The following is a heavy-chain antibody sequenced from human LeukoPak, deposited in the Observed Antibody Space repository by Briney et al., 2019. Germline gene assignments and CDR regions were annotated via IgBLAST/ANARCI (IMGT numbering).Heavy chain of an antibody. CDR3: TTSGTPFEY. Sequence: PGGSLRLSCAASGFTFSNARMNWVRQAPGKGLEWVGRIKTKTDDGATDYSAPVKGRFTVSRDDSKSTLYLQMNSLKTEDTAVYYCTTSGTPFEYWGQGTLVTVSS. J-gene: IGHJ4*02. D-gene: IGHD3-10*01. CDR2: IKTKTDDGAT. CDR1: GFTFSNAR. V-gene: IGHV3-15*01.